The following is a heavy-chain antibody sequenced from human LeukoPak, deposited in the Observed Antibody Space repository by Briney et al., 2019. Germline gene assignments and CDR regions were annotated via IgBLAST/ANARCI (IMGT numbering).Heavy chain of an antibody. J-gene: IGHJ6*02. CDR1: GFTFSSYE. Sequence: GGSLRLSCAASGFTFSSYEMNWVRQAPGKGLEWVSYISSSGSTIYYADSVKGRFTISRDNAKNSLYLQMNSLRAEDTAVYYCARDRVVPAATPYYYYYYGMDVWGQGTTVTVSS. CDR3: ARDRVVPAATPYYYYYYGMDV. D-gene: IGHD2-2*01. V-gene: IGHV3-48*03. CDR2: ISSSGSTI.